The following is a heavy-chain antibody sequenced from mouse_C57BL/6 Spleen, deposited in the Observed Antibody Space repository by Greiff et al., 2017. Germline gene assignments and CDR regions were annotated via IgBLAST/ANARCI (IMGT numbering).Heavy chain of an antibody. J-gene: IGHJ4*01. Sequence: VQLQQPGAELVKPGASVKLSCKASGYTFTSYWMHWVKQRPGRGLEWIGRIDPNSGGTKYNEKFKSKATLTVDKPSSTAYMQLSSLTSDDSAVYYCAAYYGSGYEDYAMDYWGQGTSVTVSS. CDR2: IDPNSGGT. D-gene: IGHD1-1*01. CDR1: GYTFTSYW. CDR3: AAYYGSGYEDYAMDY. V-gene: IGHV1-72*01.